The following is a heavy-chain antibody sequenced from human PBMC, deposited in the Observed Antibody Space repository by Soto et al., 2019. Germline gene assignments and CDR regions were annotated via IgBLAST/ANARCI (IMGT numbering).Heavy chain of an antibody. D-gene: IGHD3-22*01. J-gene: IGHJ5*02. V-gene: IGHV1-69*13. Sequence: SVNVSCNASAGTFSSYSTSWVRQAPGQGLEWMGGIIPIFGTANYAQKFQGRVTITADESTSTAYMELSSLRSEDTAVYYCAREVYYYDSSGYLVWFDPWGQGTLVTVSS. CDR3: AREVYYYDSSGYLVWFDP. CDR2: IIPIFGTA. CDR1: AGTFSSYS.